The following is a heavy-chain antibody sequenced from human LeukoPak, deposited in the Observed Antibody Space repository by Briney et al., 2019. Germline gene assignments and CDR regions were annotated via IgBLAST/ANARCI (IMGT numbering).Heavy chain of an antibody. CDR3: AGSPGSIAPLDY. J-gene: IGHJ4*02. Sequence: SVNVSCKASGGTFSSYAISWVRQAPGQGLEWMGRIVPILGIANYAQKCQGRGTITADKSTSAAYRQLSTLRSENTAVYYCAGSPGSIAPLDYWGQGTLVTVSS. CDR1: GGTFSSYA. D-gene: IGHD6-6*01. V-gene: IGHV1-69*04. CDR2: IVPILGIA.